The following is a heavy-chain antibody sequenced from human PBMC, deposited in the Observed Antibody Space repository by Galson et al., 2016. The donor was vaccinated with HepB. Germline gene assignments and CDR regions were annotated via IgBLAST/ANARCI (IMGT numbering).Heavy chain of an antibody. V-gene: IGHV3-7*01. J-gene: IGHJ4*02. CDR3: VREPNAGAYYYDY. Sequence: SLRLSCAASGFRFSGYWMTWVRQAPGKGMEWVANIKGDGSVKYHVDSVKGRFTISRDNAENSLYLQMNSLRVDETAVYYCVREPNAGAYYYDYWGQGTLVTVSS. CDR1: GFRFSGYW. CDR2: IKGDGSVK.